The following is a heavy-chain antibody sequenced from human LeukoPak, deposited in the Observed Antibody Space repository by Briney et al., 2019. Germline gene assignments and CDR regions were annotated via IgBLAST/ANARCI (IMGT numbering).Heavy chain of an antibody. Sequence: GSLRLSCAASVVTFSSSWMHWVRQVPGKGLVWVSRISSDGITTNYADSVKGRFTISRDNAKNTVYLQMNSLRAEDTAVYYCARMEVAWGQGTIVTVSS. D-gene: IGHD3-3*01. CDR2: ISSDGITT. CDR3: ARMEVA. V-gene: IGHV3-74*01. CDR1: VVTFSSSW. J-gene: IGHJ3*01.